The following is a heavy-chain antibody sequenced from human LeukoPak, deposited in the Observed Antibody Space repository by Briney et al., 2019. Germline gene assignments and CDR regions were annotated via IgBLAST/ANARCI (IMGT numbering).Heavy chain of an antibody. V-gene: IGHV6-1*01. D-gene: IGHD2-15*01. CDR1: GDSVSSNSAA. J-gene: IGHJ4*02. CDR3: VRDHDGSMPFDY. CDR2: AYYRSKWYN. Sequence: SQTLSLTCAISGDSVSSNSAAWNWIRQSPSRGLEWLGRAYYRSKWYNEYAVSVKSRITISPDTSKNQFSLQLNSVTPEDTAVYYCVRDHDGSMPFDYWGQGTLVTVSS.